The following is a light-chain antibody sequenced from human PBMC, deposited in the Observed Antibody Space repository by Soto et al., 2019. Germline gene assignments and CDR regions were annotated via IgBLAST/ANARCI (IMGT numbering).Light chain of an antibody. CDR1: QSVCSTL. V-gene: IGKV3-20*01. Sequence: DIVLTQSPDTVSLSPGERATLSCRAVQSVCSTLLAWCEQKPGRHPGLLSCAIYRMSTGIPYRFSSSGSGTHFTLTLSRLEPEDFAVCYCQQYGRSPHTFGGGTKVEIK. CDR2: AIY. CDR3: QQYGRSPHT. J-gene: IGKJ4*01.